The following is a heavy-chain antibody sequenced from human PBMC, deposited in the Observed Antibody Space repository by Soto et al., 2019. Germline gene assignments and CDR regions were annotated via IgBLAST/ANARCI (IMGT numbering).Heavy chain of an antibody. CDR1: GGSISSTTYY. CDR3: ARELLTYYYDSSGSPGSAFDI. V-gene: IGHV4-39*02. CDR2: VDYNGGT. D-gene: IGHD3-22*01. Sequence: SETLSLTCTVSGGSISSTTYYWGWIRQPPGRGLEWIGSVDYNGGTNSTPSLMSRLSISVDTSKNQFSLRLTSVTAADTAVYYCARELLTYYYDSSGSPGSAFDIWGQGTMVTVSS. J-gene: IGHJ3*02.